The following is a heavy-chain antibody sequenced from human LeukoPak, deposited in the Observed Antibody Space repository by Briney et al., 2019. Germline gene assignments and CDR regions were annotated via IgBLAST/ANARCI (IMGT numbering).Heavy chain of an antibody. CDR1: GGSFSGYY. Sequence: PSETLSLTCAVYGGSFSGYYWSWIRQPPGKGLEWIGEINHSGSTNYNPSLKSRVTISVDTSKNQFSLKLSSVTAADTAVYYCARHRAGATSYDAFDISGQGTMVTVSS. CDR3: ARHRAGATSYDAFDI. CDR2: INHSGST. J-gene: IGHJ3*02. D-gene: IGHD1-26*01. V-gene: IGHV4-34*01.